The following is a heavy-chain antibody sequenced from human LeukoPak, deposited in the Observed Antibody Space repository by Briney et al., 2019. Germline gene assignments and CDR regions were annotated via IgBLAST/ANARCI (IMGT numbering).Heavy chain of an antibody. D-gene: IGHD4-17*01. V-gene: IGHV3-7*03. CDR1: RFTFSSYW. CDR2: IKQDGSEK. CDR3: ARKDGDYGYYYYYGMDV. Sequence: GGSLRLSRTASRFTFSSYWMSWVRQAPGKGLEWVANIKQDGSEKYYVDSVKGRFTISRDNAKSSLYLQMNSLRAEDTAVYYCARKDGDYGYYYYYGMDVWGKGTTVTVSS. J-gene: IGHJ6*04.